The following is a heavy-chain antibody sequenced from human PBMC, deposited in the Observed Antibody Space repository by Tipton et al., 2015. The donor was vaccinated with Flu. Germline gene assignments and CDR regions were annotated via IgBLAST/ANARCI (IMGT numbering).Heavy chain of an antibody. CDR1: GGSIRYYY. CDR2: IYYSGST. Sequence: TLSLTCTVPGGSIRYYYWSWIRQPPGKGLEWVGYIYYSGSTNYNPSLKSRVTISVDTSKNQFSLKLTSVTAADTAVYFCAREDFDSREYYPNWFDPWGQGTLVTVSP. CDR3: AREDFDSREYYPNWFDP. J-gene: IGHJ5*02. V-gene: IGHV4-59*01. D-gene: IGHD3-22*01.